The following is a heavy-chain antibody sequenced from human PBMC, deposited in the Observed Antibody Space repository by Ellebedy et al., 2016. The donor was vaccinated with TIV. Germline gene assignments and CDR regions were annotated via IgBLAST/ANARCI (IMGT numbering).Heavy chain of an antibody. CDR2: IYHSGSA. CDR1: GGSISSGGYS. J-gene: IGHJ6*02. CDR3: ARRNFGSDCYGMDV. V-gene: IGHV4-30-2*01. Sequence: LRLSCAVSGGSISSGGYSWSWIRQPPGKGLEWIGYIYHSGSAYYSLSLKSRVTISVDRSKNQFSLRLTSVTAADTAVYYCARRNFGSDCYGMDVWGQGTTVTVSS. D-gene: IGHD3-3*01.